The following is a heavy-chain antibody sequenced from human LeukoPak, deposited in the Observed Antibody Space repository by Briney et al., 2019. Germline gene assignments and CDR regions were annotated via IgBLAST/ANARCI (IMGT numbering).Heavy chain of an antibody. CDR3: ASRIQPPRSHLRYFDWFPPRYYFDY. Sequence: ASVKVSCKAFGGTFSSYAISWVRQAPGQGLEWMGGIIPIFGTANYAQKFQGRVTITADESTSTVYMELSSLRSEDTAVYYCASRIQPPRSHLRYFDWFPPRYYFDYWGQGTLVTVSS. CDR2: IIPIFGTA. D-gene: IGHD3-9*01. V-gene: IGHV1-69*13. J-gene: IGHJ4*02. CDR1: GGTFSSYA.